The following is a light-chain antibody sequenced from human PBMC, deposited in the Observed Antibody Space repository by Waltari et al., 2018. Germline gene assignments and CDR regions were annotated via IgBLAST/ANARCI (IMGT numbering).Light chain of an antibody. Sequence: QSALTQPASVSGSPGQSITISCTGTSSNVGRYNYVSCYQQHPGKAPKLLIYDLSNRPSGVPSRFSGSKSGNTASLTISGLQAADEAHYYCNSYASNSNGLFGGGTKLTIL. CDR1: SSNVGRYNY. V-gene: IGLV2-14*03. J-gene: IGLJ2*01. CDR3: NSYASNSNGL. CDR2: DLS.